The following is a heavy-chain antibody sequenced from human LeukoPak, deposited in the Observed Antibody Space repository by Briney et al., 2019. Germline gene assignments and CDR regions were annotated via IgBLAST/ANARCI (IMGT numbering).Heavy chain of an antibody. Sequence: ASVKVSXKASGYTFTSYDINWVRQATGQGLEWMRWMNPNSGNTGYAQKFQGRVTMTRNTSISTAYMELSSLRSEDTAVYYCARVYYDSSGYYIDYWGQGTLVTVSS. CDR3: ARVYYDSSGYYIDY. CDR1: GYTFTSYD. V-gene: IGHV1-8*01. D-gene: IGHD3-22*01. J-gene: IGHJ4*02. CDR2: MNPNSGNT.